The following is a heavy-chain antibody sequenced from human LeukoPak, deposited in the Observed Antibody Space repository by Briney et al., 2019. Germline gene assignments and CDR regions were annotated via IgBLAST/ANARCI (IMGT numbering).Heavy chain of an antibody. CDR1: GGSISSGGYY. V-gene: IGHV4-39*07. CDR3: ARGIAAAPRT. D-gene: IGHD6-13*01. CDR2: INHSGST. J-gene: IGHJ5*02. Sequence: SETLSLTCTVSGGSISSGGYYWSWIRQHPGKGLEWIGEINHSGSTNYNPSVKSRVTISVDTSKNQFSLKLSSVTAADTAVYYCARGIAAAPRTWGQGTLVTVSS.